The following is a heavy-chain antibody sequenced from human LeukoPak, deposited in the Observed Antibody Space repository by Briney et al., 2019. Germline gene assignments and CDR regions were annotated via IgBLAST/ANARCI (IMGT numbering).Heavy chain of an antibody. CDR1: GFTFSTYW. CDR2: INGEGRST. Sequence: PGGSLRLSCAASGFTFSTYWMHWVRQAPGKGLVWVSRINGEGRSTSHADSVKGRFTISRDDAKNTPYLQMNSLRAEDTAVYYCAREANSGYSSGDDAFDIWGQGTMVTVSS. CDR3: AREANSGYSSGDDAFDI. V-gene: IGHV3-74*01. J-gene: IGHJ3*02. D-gene: IGHD6-19*01.